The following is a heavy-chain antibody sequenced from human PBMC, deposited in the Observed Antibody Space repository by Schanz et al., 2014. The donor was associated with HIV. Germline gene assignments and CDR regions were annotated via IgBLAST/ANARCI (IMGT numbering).Heavy chain of an antibody. D-gene: IGHD3-22*01. CDR2: ISYDGRNK. CDR3: AKDRNYYDDRYIGKGNYYYYYGMDV. Sequence: QVQLVESGGGVVQPGRSLRLSCAASGFTFSNYGMHWVRQAPGKGLEWVAVISYDGRNKCFGDPMKGPITISRDNSKNTLYLQIKSLRTEDTAVYYCAKDRNYYDDRYIGKGNYYYYYGMDVWGQGTTVTVSS. CDR1: GFTFSNYG. J-gene: IGHJ6*02. V-gene: IGHV3-30*18.